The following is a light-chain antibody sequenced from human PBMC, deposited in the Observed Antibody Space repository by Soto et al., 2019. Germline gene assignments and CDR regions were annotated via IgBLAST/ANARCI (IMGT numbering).Light chain of an antibody. CDR1: QSVSSN. CDR2: GAS. Sequence: EIVMTQSPATLSVSPGERATLSCRASQSVSSNLAWYQQKPGQAPRLLIYGASTRATGIPARFSGSGSGTEFTHTISSLQSEDFAVYYCQRYNNWPRGFTFGPGTKVDIK. V-gene: IGKV3-15*01. J-gene: IGKJ3*01. CDR3: QRYNNWPRGFT.